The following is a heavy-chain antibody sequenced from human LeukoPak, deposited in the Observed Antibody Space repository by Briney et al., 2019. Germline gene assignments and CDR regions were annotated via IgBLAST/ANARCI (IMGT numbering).Heavy chain of an antibody. V-gene: IGHV3-7*01. CDR2: IKQDGSEK. J-gene: IGHJ5*02. Sequence: ETLSLTCAVYGGSFSGYYWSWIRQPPGKGLEWVANIKQDGSEKYYVDSVKGRFTISRDNAKNSLYLQMNSLRAEDTAVYYCARDPRSAMVRGVKKNWFDPWGQGTLVTVSS. CDR1: GGSFSGYY. CDR3: ARDPRSAMVRGVKKNWFDP. D-gene: IGHD3-10*01.